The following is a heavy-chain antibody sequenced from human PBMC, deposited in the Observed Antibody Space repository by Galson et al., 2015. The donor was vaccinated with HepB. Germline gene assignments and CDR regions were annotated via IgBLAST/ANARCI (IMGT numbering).Heavy chain of an antibody. CDR2: VYYSGKT. CDR3: AREEFHYSKWLPLDI. V-gene: IGHV4-59*11. Sequence: TLSLTCTVSGVFIYSHYWSWIRQVPGKGLEWIGNVYYSGKTNYNPSLKSRIIISVDTSKGQFSLSLSSATAADTAVYYCAREEFHYSKWLPLDIWGPGTKVIVSS. D-gene: IGHD4-11*01. CDR1: GVFIYSHY. J-gene: IGHJ3*02.